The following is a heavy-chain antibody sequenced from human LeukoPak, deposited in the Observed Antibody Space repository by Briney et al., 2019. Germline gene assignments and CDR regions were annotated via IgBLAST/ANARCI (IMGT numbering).Heavy chain of an antibody. CDR3: ARTSDGNWFDP. CDR1: GFTFSSYS. CDR2: ISSSSSYI. D-gene: IGHD1-26*01. V-gene: IGHV3-21*06. J-gene: IGHJ5*02. Sequence: GGSLRLSCAASGFTFSSYSMNWVRQAPGKGLEWVSSISSSSSYIYYADSVKGRFTISRDNAKNLLYLQMNSLRAEDTAVYYCARTSDGNWFDPWGQGTLVTVSS.